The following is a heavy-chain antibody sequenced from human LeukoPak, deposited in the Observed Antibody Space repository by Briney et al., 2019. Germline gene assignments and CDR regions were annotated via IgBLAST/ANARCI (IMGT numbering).Heavy chain of an antibody. V-gene: IGHV4-4*02. J-gene: IGHJ4*02. CDR1: GGSISRTNW. CDR3: SRESGAFSPFGY. CDR2: ISLGGHT. D-gene: IGHD1-26*01. Sequence: SETLSLTCDVSGGSISRTNWWSWVRQSPGQGLEWIGEISLGGHTNYNPSLQSRVTMSLDESKNQVSLDLASVTDADTAVYYCSRESGAFSPFGYWGQGTLVTVHS.